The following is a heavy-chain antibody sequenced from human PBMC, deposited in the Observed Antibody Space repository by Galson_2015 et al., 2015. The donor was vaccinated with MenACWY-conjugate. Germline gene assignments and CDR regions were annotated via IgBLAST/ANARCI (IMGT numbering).Heavy chain of an antibody. CDR2: INPSGGST. CDR1: GYTFTSYY. CDR3: ARLLAGASAFDI. V-gene: IGHV1-46*01. D-gene: IGHD6-19*01. J-gene: IGHJ3*02. Sequence: SVKVSCKASGYTFTSYYMHWVRQAPGQGLEWMGIINPSGGSTSYAQKFQGRVTITRDTSASTAYMELSSLRSEDTAVYYCARLLAGASAFDIWGQGTMVTVSS.